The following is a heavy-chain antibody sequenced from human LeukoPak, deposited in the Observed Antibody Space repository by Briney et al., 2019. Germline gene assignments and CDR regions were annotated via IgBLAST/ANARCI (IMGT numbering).Heavy chain of an antibody. CDR1: GGSISSGGYY. V-gene: IGHV4-31*03. CDR3: ARVHSSGWYRVWFDP. CDR2: IYYSGST. J-gene: IGHJ5*02. Sequence: PSETLSLTCTVSGGSISSGGYYWSWIRQHPGKGLEWIGYIYYSGSTYYNPSLKSRVTISVDTSKNQFSLKLSSVTAADTAVYYCARVHSSGWYRVWFDPWGQGTLVTVSS. D-gene: IGHD6-19*01.